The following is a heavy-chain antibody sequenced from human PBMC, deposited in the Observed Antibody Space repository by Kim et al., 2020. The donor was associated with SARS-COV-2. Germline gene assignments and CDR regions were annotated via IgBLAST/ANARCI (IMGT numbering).Heavy chain of an antibody. CDR2: IIPILGIA. CDR3: ARDDVGTAAIDY. V-gene: IGHV1-69*04. Sequence: SVKVSCKASGGTFSSYAISWVRQAPGQGLEWMGRIIPILGIANYAQKFQGRVTITADKSTSTAYMELSSLRSEDTAVYYCARDDVGTAAIDYWGQGTLVTVSS. D-gene: IGHD2-2*01. CDR1: GGTFSSYA. J-gene: IGHJ4*02.